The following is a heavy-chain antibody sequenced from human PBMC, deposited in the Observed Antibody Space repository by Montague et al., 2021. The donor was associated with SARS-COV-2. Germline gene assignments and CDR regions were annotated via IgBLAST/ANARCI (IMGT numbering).Heavy chain of an antibody. CDR1: GGSISNYY. CDR3: ARVGGYYNYGLDV. J-gene: IGHJ6*02. D-gene: IGHD3-22*01. V-gene: IGHV4-59*01. CDR2: IYHSGST. Sequence: SETLSLTCTVSGGSISNYYWSWIRQPPGRGLEWIGYIYHSGSTDYSPSLKSRVTISLDTSKNQFSLKVTSVTAADTAVYYCARVGGYYNYGLDVWGPGTTVTVSS.